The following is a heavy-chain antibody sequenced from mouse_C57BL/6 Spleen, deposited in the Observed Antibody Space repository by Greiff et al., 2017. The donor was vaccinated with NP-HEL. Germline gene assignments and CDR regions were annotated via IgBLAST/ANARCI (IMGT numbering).Heavy chain of an antibody. CDR2: ISSGSSTI. V-gene: IGHV5-17*01. CDR1: GFTFSDYG. Sequence: EVQRVESGGGLVKPGGSLKLSCAASGFTFSDYGMHWVRQAPEKGLEWVAYISSGSSTIYYADTVKGRFTISRDNAKNTLFLQMTSLRSEDTAMYYCAREGGMYYGNPAWFAYWGQGTLVTVSA. J-gene: IGHJ3*01. D-gene: IGHD2-1*01. CDR3: AREGGMYYGNPAWFAY.